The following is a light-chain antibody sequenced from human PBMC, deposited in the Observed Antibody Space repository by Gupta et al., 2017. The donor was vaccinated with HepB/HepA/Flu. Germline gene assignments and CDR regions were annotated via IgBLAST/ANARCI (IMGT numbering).Light chain of an antibody. V-gene: IGKV3-20*01. CDR3: QQYGSSPVT. Sequence: EIVLPQSPGTLSLSPGERATPSCRASQSVNNIYLAWYQQKPGQAPRLLIYAASGRATGIPDRFSGSGSGTDFTLTISRLEPEDSAVYYCQQYGSSPVTFGPGTKVDIK. J-gene: IGKJ3*01. CDR2: AAS. CDR1: QSVNNIY.